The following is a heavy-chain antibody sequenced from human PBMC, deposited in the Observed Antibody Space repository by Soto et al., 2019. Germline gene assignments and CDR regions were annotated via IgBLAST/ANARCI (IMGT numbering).Heavy chain of an antibody. V-gene: IGHV3-33*01. J-gene: IGHJ6*02. CDR3: ARETQYSSGWYFASYYYYYGMDV. CDR2: IWYDGSNK. CDR1: GFTFSSYG. Sequence: GSLRLSCAASGFTFSSYGMHWVRQAPGKGLEWVAVIWYDGSNKYYADSVKGRFTISRDNSKNTLYLQMNSLRAEDTAVYYCARETQYSSGWYFASYYYYYGMDVWGQGTTVTVSS. D-gene: IGHD6-19*01.